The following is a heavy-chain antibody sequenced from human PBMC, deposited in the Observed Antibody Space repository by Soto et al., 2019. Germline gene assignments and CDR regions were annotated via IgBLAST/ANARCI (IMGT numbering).Heavy chain of an antibody. CDR3: ARQAMVSYYYYYGMDV. J-gene: IGHJ6*02. CDR1: GFTFSSYA. Sequence: SLRLSCAASGFTFSSYAMHWVRQAPGKGLEWVAVISYDGSNKYYADSVKGRFTISRDNSKNTLYLQMNSLRAEDTAVYYCARQAMVSYYYYYGMDVWGQGTTVTVSS. CDR2: ISYDGSNK. D-gene: IGHD5-18*01. V-gene: IGHV3-30-3*01.